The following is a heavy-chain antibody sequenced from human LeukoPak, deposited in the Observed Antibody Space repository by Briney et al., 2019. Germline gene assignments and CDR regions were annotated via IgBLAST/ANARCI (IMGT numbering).Heavy chain of an antibody. D-gene: IGHD2-15*01. CDR2: IRPDGSEI. V-gene: IGHV3-7*01. CDR1: GFTFSSYW. CDR3: ARYCSGGSCWDY. Sequence: GGSLRLSCAASGFTFSSYWMSWVRQAPGKGLEWVANIRPDGSEIYYGDPVKGRFTISRDNAKNSLYLQMNSLRAEDTAVYYCARYCSGGSCWDYWGQGTLVTVSS. J-gene: IGHJ4*02.